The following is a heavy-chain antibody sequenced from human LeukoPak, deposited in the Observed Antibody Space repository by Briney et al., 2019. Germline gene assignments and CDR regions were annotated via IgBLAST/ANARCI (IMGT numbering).Heavy chain of an antibody. V-gene: IGHV4-59*08. D-gene: IGHD3-10*01. J-gene: IGHJ4*02. CDR1: GGSFSSYY. CDR3: ARRITMVRGVHRKAYFDY. Sequence: PSETLSLTCAVYGGSFSSYYWSWIRQPPGKGLEWIGYIYYSGSTNYNPSLKSRVTISVDTSKNQFSLKLSSVTAADTAVYYCARRITMVRGVHRKAYFDYWGQGTLVTVSS. CDR2: IYYSGST.